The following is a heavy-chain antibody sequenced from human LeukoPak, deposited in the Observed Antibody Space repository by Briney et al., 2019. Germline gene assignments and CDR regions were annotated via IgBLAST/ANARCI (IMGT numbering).Heavy chain of an antibody. V-gene: IGHV3-48*01. D-gene: IGHD2-15*01. CDR1: GSTFSSYS. J-gene: IGHJ4*02. Sequence: GGSLRLSCAASGSTFSSYSMNWVRQAPGKGLEWVSYISSSSSTIYYADSVKGRFTISRDNAKNSLYLQMNSLRAEDTAVYYCARESPTRCSGGSCYWGGYYFDYWGQGTLVTVSS. CDR3: ARESPTRCSGGSCYWGGYYFDY. CDR2: ISSSSSTI.